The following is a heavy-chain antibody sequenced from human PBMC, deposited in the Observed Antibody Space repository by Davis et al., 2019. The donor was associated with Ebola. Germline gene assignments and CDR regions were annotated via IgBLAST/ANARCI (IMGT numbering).Heavy chain of an antibody. D-gene: IGHD1-1*01. CDR1: GFTFSSYW. V-gene: IGHV3-66*01. J-gene: IGHJ6*02. CDR2: IYSGGST. CDR3: ARVDTTKTYYYGMDV. Sequence: GESLKISCAASGFTFSSYWMSLVRQAPGKGLEWVSVIYSGGSTYYADSVKGRFTISRDNSKNTLYLQMNSLRAEDTAVYYCARVDTTKTYYYGMDVWGQGTTVTVSS.